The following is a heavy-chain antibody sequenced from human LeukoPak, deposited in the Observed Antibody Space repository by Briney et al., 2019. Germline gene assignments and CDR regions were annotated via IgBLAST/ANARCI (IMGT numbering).Heavy chain of an antibody. Sequence: SETLSLTCTVSGGSINSASYYWTWIRQHPGKGLEWIGYICYSGITYYNPSLRSRISISVDTSKNQFSLKLSSVTAADTAVYYCARDGGLYDAFDIWGQGTMVTVSS. V-gene: IGHV4-31*03. D-gene: IGHD3-3*01. CDR1: GGSINSASYY. J-gene: IGHJ3*02. CDR2: ICYSGIT. CDR3: ARDGGLYDAFDI.